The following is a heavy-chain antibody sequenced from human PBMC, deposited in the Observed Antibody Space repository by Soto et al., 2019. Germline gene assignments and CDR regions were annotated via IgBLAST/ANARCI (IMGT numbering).Heavy chain of an antibody. Sequence: QVQLVESGGGVVQPGRSLRLSCAASGFTFSIYGMHWVRHAPGKALEWLAMISFDGSEKYYTDSVKGRFHISRDSSKNTMYLQMDSLRVEDTAVYYCARDRRLYYSDAFDIWGQGTTVTVSS. V-gene: IGHV3-30*03. CDR2: ISFDGSEK. CDR3: ARDRRLYYSDAFDI. D-gene: IGHD1-26*01. CDR1: GFTFSIYG. J-gene: IGHJ3*02.